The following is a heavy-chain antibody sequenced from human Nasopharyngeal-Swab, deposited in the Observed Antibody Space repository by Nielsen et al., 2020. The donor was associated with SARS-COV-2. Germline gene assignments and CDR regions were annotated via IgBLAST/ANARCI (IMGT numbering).Heavy chain of an antibody. CDR2: LWHDGSNV. D-gene: IGHD6-19*01. CDR1: GFSFSTYG. Sequence: GESLKISCAASGFSFSTYGMHWVRQAPGKGPEWVAVLWHDGSNVGYADSVKGRFTISRDNAKNSLYLQMNSLRAEDTAVYYCARNTRFSSGLYWRDYYYYYGMDVWGQGTTVTVSS. CDR3: ARNTRFSSGLYWRDYYYYYGMDV. V-gene: IGHV3-33*01. J-gene: IGHJ6*02.